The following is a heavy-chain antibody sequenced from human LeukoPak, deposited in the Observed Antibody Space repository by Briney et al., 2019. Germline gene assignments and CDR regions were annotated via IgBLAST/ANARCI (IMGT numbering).Heavy chain of an antibody. CDR3: ARLPMAVTPHVDY. D-gene: IGHD2-21*02. J-gene: IGHJ4*02. CDR1: GGSISSYY. CDR2: MYYSGTT. V-gene: IGHV4-59*01. Sequence: SETLSLTCTVSGGSISSYYWSWIRQSPGKGLEWIGFMYYSGTTNYNPSLKSRVTISLGMSKNQFSLKLSSVTAADTAVYYCARLPMAVTPHVDYWGQGTHVIVSS.